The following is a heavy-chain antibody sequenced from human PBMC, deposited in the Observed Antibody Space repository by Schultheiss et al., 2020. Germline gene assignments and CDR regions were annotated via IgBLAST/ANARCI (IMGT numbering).Heavy chain of an antibody. J-gene: IGHJ5*02. CDR2: MNPNSGNI. CDR1: GYTFTSYD. D-gene: IGHD3/OR15-3a*01. Sequence: ASVKVSCKASGYTFTSYDINWVRQATGQGLEWMGGMNPNSGNIAYAQKFQGRVTMTRNTSISTAYMELSSLRSEDTAVYYCARKGGLRVAWGFDPWGQRTVVTVSS. V-gene: IGHV1-8*01. CDR3: ARKGGLRVAWGFDP.